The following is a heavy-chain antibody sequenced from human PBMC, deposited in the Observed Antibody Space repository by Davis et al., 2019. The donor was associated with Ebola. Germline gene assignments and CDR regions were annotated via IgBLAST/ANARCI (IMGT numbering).Heavy chain of an antibody. J-gene: IGHJ6*02. CDR1: GYTFTSYG. CDR2: ISAYNGNT. D-gene: IGHD6-6*01. CDR3: ARGTIAARYYYYGMDV. V-gene: IGHV1-18*01. Sequence: ASVKVSCKASGYTFTSYGISWVRQAPGQGLEWMGWISAYNGNTNYAQKLQGRVTMTTDTSTSTAYMELRSLRSDDTAVYYCARGTIAARYYYYGMDVWGQGTTVTVSS.